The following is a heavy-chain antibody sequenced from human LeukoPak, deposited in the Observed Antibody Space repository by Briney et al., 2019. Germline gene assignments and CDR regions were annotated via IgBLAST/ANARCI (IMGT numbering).Heavy chain of an antibody. J-gene: IGHJ4*02. V-gene: IGHV3-33*01. Sequence: GRSPRLSCAASGFTFSSYGMHWVRQAPGKGLEWVAVIWYDGSNKYYADSVKGRFTISRDNSKNTLYLQMNSLRAEGTAVYYCARDRVYCSGGSCAPYFDYWGQGTLVTVSS. D-gene: IGHD2-15*01. CDR3: ARDRVYCSGGSCAPYFDY. CDR1: GFTFSSYG. CDR2: IWYDGSNK.